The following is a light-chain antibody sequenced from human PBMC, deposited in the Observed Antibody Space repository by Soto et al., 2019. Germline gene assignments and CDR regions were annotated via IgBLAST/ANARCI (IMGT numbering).Light chain of an antibody. CDR1: ESVNSNY. Sequence: ETVLTQSPCTLSFSAWSSSTLSGSASESVNSNYLAWYQQKPGQAPRLLIYGASTRATGIPDRFSGSGSGTDFILTISGLEPDDFAVYYCQQYGRSPRTFGQGTKVDI. CDR3: QQYGRSPRT. CDR2: GAS. J-gene: IGKJ1*01. V-gene: IGKV3-20*01.